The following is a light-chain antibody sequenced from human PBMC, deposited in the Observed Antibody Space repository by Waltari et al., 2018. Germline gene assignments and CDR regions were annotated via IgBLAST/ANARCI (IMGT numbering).Light chain of an antibody. CDR1: PSISSW. V-gene: IGKV1-5*03. J-gene: IGKJ3*01. CDR2: KAS. CDR3: QQYNNYPFT. Sequence: DIQMTQSPSTLSASVGARVTITCRASPSISSWLAWYQQKPGKAPKLLIYKASSLESGVPSRFSGSGSGTEFTLTISSLQPDDFATYYCQQYNNYPFTFGPGTKVDIK.